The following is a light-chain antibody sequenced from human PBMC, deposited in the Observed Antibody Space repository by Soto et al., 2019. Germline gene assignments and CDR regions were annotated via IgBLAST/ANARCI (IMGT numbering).Light chain of an antibody. Sequence: DIQMTQSPSTLSGSVGDRVTITCRASQTSSSWLAWYQQKPRKAATRLIYQASTLKSAGPSTFSGSRSWTEFTLSISSLEPEDFVVYYCQQRSNWPGTFGQGTRLEIK. CDR3: QQRSNWPGT. CDR2: QAS. V-gene: IGKV1-5*03. J-gene: IGKJ5*01. CDR1: QTSSSW.